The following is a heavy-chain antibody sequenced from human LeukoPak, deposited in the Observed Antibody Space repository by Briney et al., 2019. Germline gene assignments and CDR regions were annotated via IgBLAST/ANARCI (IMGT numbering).Heavy chain of an antibody. J-gene: IGHJ4*02. CDR3: VRGGGSFDS. V-gene: IGHV3-30*04. CDR2: ISYDERNK. Sequence: GRSLRLSCAASGFTFSSYDMHWVRQAPGKGLEWVAVISYDERNKFYADSVKGRFTISRDNSKNTLYLQMNSLRAEDTAVYYCVRGGGSFDSWGQGTLVTVSS. D-gene: IGHD1-26*01. CDR1: GFTFSSYD.